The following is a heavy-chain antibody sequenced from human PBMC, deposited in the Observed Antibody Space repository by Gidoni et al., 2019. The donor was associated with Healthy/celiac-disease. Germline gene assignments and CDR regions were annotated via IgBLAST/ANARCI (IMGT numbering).Heavy chain of an antibody. V-gene: IGHV3-23*01. D-gene: IGHD1-1*01. CDR2: ISGSGGST. J-gene: IGHJ4*02. CDR1: GVTIRRYA. Sequence: EVQLLESGGGLVQPGGSLRLSCAASGVTIRRYAMSWVRQAPGKGLEWVSAISGSGGSTYYADSVKGRFTISRDNSKNTLYLQMNSLRAEATAVYYCAKDRLERASMTGYWGQGTLVTVSS. CDR3: AKDRLERASMTGY.